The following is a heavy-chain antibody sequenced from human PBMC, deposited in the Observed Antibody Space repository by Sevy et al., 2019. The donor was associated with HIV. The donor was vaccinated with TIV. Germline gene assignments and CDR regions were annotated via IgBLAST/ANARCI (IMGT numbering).Heavy chain of an antibody. J-gene: IGHJ4*02. CDR1: GFTFSSYG. CDR3: VKDTGDLLGAYYFDH. D-gene: IGHD1-26*01. Sequence: GGSLRLSCAASGFTFSSYGMHWVRQAPGKGLEWVAVISYDGSNKDYADSVKGRFTISRDNSENTLWLQMNSLGAEDTAVYYCVKDTGDLLGAYYFDHWGQGTLVTVSS. CDR2: ISYDGSNK. V-gene: IGHV3-30*18.